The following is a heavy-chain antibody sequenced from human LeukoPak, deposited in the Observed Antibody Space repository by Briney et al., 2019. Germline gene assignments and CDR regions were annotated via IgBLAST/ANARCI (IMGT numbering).Heavy chain of an antibody. CDR3: ARDSSANTTVLDS. CDR2: IIPIFGIA. V-gene: IGHV1-69*04. Sequence: SVKVSCKASGGTFSSYAISWVRQAPGQGLEWMGRIIPIFGIANYAQKFQGRVTITADKSTSTAYMELSSLRSEDTAVYYCARDSSANTTVLDSWAQETLSPSP. D-gene: IGHD2-2*01. J-gene: IGHJ4*02. CDR1: GGTFSSYA.